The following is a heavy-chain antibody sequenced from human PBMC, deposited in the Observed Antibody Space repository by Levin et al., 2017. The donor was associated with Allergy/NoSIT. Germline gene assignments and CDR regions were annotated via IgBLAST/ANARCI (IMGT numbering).Heavy chain of an antibody. Sequence: SETLSLTCTVSGGSISTSSYHWGWVRQPPGTGLEWIGNIYYTGRTSYNPSLKSRVTISIDTSKKQFFLRLNSVTAADTAVYYCARGMSAISAAGPEKWGQGALVTVSA. D-gene: IGHD6-25*01. CDR3: ARGMSAISAAGPEK. V-gene: IGHV4-39*07. CDR2: IYYTGRT. J-gene: IGHJ4*02. CDR1: GGSISTSSYH.